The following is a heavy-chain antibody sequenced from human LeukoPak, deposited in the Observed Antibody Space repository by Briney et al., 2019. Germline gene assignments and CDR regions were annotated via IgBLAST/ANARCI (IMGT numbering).Heavy chain of an antibody. Sequence: PSETLSLTCAVYGGSFSDYYWSWIRQPPGKGLEWIGSIYHSGSTYNNPSLRSRVTMSVDTSKNQFSLRLTSVTAADTAVYYCARGLVGATGGNWFDPWGQGTLVTVSS. J-gene: IGHJ5*02. CDR1: GGSFSDYY. CDR2: IYHSGST. D-gene: IGHD1-26*01. CDR3: ARGLVGATGGNWFDP. V-gene: IGHV4-34*01.